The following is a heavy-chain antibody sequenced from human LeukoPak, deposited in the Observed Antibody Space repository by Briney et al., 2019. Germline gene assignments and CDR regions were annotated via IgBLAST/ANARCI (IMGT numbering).Heavy chain of an antibody. V-gene: IGHV4-34*01. Sequence: PSETLSLTCAVYGGSFSDYSWTWIRQPPGKGLEWIGEINQSGGTNHNPSLMSRVIMSVDTSKNQITLKVSSVTAAGTAVYYCARGRITMVRGVISAAPGARRNWFDPWGQGTLVTVSS. CDR1: GGSFSDYS. CDR3: ARGRITMVRGVISAAPGARRNWFDP. D-gene: IGHD3-10*01. J-gene: IGHJ5*02. CDR2: INQSGGT.